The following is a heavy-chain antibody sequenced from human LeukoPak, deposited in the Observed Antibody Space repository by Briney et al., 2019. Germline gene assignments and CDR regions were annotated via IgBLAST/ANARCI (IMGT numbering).Heavy chain of an antibody. V-gene: IGHV4-59*01. CDR2: IYYSGST. CDR1: GGSISSYY. Sequence: SETLSLTCTVSGGSISSYYWSWIRQPPGKGLEWIGYIYYSGSTNYNPSLKSRVTISVDTSKNQFSLKLSSVTAADTAMYYCARSTAAPYYFDYWGREPWSPSRQ. CDR3: ARSTAAPYYFDY. D-gene: IGHD2-21*02. J-gene: IGHJ4*02.